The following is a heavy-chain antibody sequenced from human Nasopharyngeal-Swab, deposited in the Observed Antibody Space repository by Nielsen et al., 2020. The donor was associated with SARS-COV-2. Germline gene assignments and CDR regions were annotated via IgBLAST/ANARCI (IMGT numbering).Heavy chain of an antibody. Sequence: GESLKISCAASGFTFSSYAMSWVRQAPGKGPEWVSAISGSGGSTYYADSVKGRFTISRDNSKNTLYLQMNSLRAEDTAIYYCAKDWGIITTYGMDVWGQGTTVTVSS. J-gene: IGHJ6*02. V-gene: IGHV3-23*01. CDR2: ISGSGGST. CDR1: GFTFSSYA. D-gene: IGHD3-10*01. CDR3: AKDWGIITTYGMDV.